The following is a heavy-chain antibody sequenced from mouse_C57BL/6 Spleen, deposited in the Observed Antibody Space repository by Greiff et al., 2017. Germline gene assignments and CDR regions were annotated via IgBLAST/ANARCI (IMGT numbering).Heavy chain of an antibody. CDR2: IDPSDSYT. Sequence: QVQLQQPGAELVRPGTSVKLSCKASGYTFTSYWMHWVKQRPGQGLEWIGVIDPSDSYTNYNQKFKGKATLTVDTSSSTAYMQLSSLTSEDAAVYYCARSRGIMMDYWGQGTSVTVSS. J-gene: IGHJ4*01. CDR1: GYTFTSYW. CDR3: ARSRGIMMDY. V-gene: IGHV1-59*01.